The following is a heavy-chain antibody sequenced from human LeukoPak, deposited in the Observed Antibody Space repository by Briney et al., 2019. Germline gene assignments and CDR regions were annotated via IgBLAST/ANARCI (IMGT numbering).Heavy chain of an antibody. CDR2: IIPIFGTA. CDR1: GGTFGSYA. D-gene: IGHD2-15*01. V-gene: IGHV1-69*13. CDR3: ARAVTGDCSGGSCYDF. J-gene: IGHJ4*02. Sequence: ASVKVSCKASGGTFGSYAISWVRQAPGQGLEWMGGIIPIFGTANYAQKFQGRVTITADESTSTAYMELSSLRSEDTAVYYCARAVTGDCSGGSCYDFWGQGTLVTVSS.